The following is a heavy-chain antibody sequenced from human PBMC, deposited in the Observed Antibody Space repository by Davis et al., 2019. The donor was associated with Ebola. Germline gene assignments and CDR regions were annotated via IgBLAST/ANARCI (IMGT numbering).Heavy chain of an antibody. V-gene: IGHV4-59*11. CDR1: GGSISSHY. CDR2: ISYSGNT. CDR3: AREGDGYNSPSFDY. Sequence: PSETLSLTCTVSGGSISSHYWSWIRQPPGKGLEWIGYISYSGNTNYNPSLKSRVTMSVDTSKNQFSLKLTSVTAADTAVYYCAREGDGYNSPSFDYWGQGNLVTVSS. D-gene: IGHD5-24*01. J-gene: IGHJ4*02.